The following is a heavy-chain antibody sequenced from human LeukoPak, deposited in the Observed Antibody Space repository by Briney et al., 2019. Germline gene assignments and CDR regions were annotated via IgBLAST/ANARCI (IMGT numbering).Heavy chain of an antibody. CDR2: ISSSSSYI. V-gene: IGHV3-21*01. CDR1: GFTFSSYT. D-gene: IGHD2-15*01. CDR3: SRDRPASAK. Sequence: GGSLRLSCAASGFTFSSYTMNWVRQAPGKGLEWVSCISSSSSYIYYADSVKGRLTISRDNANNSLYLQMNSLRAEDTAVYYCSRDRPASAKWGQGTLVTVSS. J-gene: IGHJ4*02.